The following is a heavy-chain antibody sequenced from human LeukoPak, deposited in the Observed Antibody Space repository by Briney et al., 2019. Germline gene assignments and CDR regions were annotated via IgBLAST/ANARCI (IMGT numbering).Heavy chain of an antibody. Sequence: GGSLRLSCAASGFIFNNYAMTWVRQAPGKGLEWVSGISGGGDNTYYADSLKGRFSISRDNSKNSLYLQMNSLRAEDTAVYYCARDGYYGYRGDAFDIWGQGTMVTVSS. CDR2: ISGGGDNT. CDR1: GFIFNNYA. CDR3: ARDGYYGYRGDAFDI. V-gene: IGHV3-23*01. D-gene: IGHD3-10*01. J-gene: IGHJ3*02.